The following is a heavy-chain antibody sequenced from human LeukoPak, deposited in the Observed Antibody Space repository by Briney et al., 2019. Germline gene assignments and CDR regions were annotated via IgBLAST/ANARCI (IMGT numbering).Heavy chain of an antibody. CDR1: GFTFSSYA. CDR2: ISYDGSNK. CDR3: ATGRYFDWLTFDY. J-gene: IGHJ4*02. V-gene: IGHV3-30*04. Sequence: GGSLRLSCAASGFTFSSYAMHWVRQAPGKGLEWVAVISYDGSNKYYADSVKGRFTISRDNSKNTLYLQMNSLRAEDTAVYYCATGRYFDWLTFDYWGQGTLVTVSS. D-gene: IGHD3-9*01.